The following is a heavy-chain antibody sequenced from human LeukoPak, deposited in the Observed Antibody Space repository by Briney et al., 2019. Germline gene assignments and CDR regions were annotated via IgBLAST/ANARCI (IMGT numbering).Heavy chain of an antibody. CDR2: ISSSGSTI. CDR3: ARKYYYDSSGYWVFDY. J-gene: IGHJ4*02. Sequence: PGGSLRLSCAASGFTFSSYEMNWVRQAPGKGLEWVSYISSSGSTIYYADSVKGRFTISRDNAKNSLYLQMNSLRAEDTAVYYCARKYYYDSSGYWVFDYWGQGTPVTVSS. V-gene: IGHV3-48*03. CDR1: GFTFSSYE. D-gene: IGHD3-22*01.